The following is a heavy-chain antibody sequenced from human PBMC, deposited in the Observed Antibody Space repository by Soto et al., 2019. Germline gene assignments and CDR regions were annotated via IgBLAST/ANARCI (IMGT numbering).Heavy chain of an antibody. J-gene: IGHJ6*02. D-gene: IGHD3-9*01. CDR1: GGSISSYY. CDR3: ARDGGGTFDWLSNNYCYYGKDV. CDR2: IYYSGST. V-gene: IGHV4-59*01. Sequence: SETLSLTCTVSGGSISSYYWSWIRQPPGKGLEWIGYIYYSGSTNYNPSLKSRVTISVDTSKNQFSLKLSSVTAADTAVYYCARDGGGTFDWLSNNYCYYGKDVWGQGTTVTVSS.